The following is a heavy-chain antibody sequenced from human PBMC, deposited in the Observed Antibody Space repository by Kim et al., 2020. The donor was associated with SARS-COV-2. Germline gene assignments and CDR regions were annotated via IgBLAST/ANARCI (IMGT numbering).Heavy chain of an antibody. CDR3: VRDYNFHMLAKINHGAFDV. D-gene: IGHD3-10*02. J-gene: IGHJ3*01. Sequence: GGSLRLSCTASGFAFSDYWMDWVRQVPGKGLVWVSHVDSPGTSTSYADSVKGRFTIFRDNDKNTLYLQMNSLRAEDTAVYYCVRDYNFHMLAKINHGAFDVWGQGAMVTVST. V-gene: IGHV3-74*01. CDR2: VDSPGTST. CDR1: GFAFSDYW.